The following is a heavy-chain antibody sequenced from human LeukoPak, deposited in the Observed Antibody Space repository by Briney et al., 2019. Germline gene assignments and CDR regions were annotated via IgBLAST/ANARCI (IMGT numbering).Heavy chain of an antibody. CDR1: GFTFGDYA. CDR3: TRQGVSSGWHYYYYMDV. Sequence: TGGSLRLSCTASGFTFGDYAMSWVRQAPGKGLEWVGFIRSKAYGGTTEYAASVKGRLTISRDDSKSIAYLQMNSLKTEDTAVYYCTRQGVSSGWHYYYYMDVWGKGTTVTVSS. CDR2: IRSKAYGGTT. J-gene: IGHJ6*03. D-gene: IGHD6-19*01. V-gene: IGHV3-49*04.